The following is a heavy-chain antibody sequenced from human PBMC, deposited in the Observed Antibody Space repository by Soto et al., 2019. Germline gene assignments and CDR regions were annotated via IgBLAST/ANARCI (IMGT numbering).Heavy chain of an antibody. D-gene: IGHD1-26*01. Sequence: GESLKISCQTSGYNFADYWIGWVRQVPGKGLEWMGIIYPGDSDTRYSPSFEGQATISVDKSVSAAFLQWSSLKASDSAIYYCARSPALKSGFDVWGQGTMVTVSS. V-gene: IGHV5-51*01. CDR2: IYPGDSDT. J-gene: IGHJ3*01. CDR1: GYNFADYW. CDR3: ARSPALKSGFDV.